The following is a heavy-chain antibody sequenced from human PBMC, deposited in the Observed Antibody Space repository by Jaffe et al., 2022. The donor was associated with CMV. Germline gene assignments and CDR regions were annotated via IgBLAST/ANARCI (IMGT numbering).Heavy chain of an antibody. CDR2: IDPSDSYS. CDR1: GYSFTNYW. D-gene: IGHD6-13*01. J-gene: IGHJ6*04. Sequence: EVQLVQSGAEVKKPGESLRISCKGSGYSFTNYWITWVRQMPGKGLEWMGRIDPSDSYSNYSPSFQGHVTISVDTSINTAYLQWSSLKASDTAMYYCVRAGSSRLDVWGKGTTVIVSS. V-gene: IGHV5-10-1*03. CDR3: VRAGSSRLDV.